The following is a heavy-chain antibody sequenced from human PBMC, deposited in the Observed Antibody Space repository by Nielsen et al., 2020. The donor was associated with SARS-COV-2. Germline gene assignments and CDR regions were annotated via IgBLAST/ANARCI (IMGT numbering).Heavy chain of an antibody. CDR1: GFTFSSYG. Sequence: GGFLRLSCAASGFTFSSYGMHWVRQAPGKGLEWVAVIWYDGSNKYYADSVKGRFTIPRDNSKNTLYLQMNSLRAEDTAVYYCARPLAGGVRGVILGYWGQGTLVTVSS. CDR2: IWYDGSNK. CDR3: ARPLAGGVRGVILGY. V-gene: IGHV3-33*01. J-gene: IGHJ4*02. D-gene: IGHD3-10*01.